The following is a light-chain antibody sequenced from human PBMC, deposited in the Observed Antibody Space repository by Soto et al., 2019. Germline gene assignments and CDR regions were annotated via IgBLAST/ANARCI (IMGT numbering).Light chain of an antibody. V-gene: IGLV4-69*01. CDR2: LNSDGSH. Sequence: QSVLTQSPSASASRGASVKPSGILSIGHSSYAFAWHQQQPDKGPRFLMKLNSDGSHTKGDGIPDRFSGSSSGAERYLTISSLQSEDEADYYCQTWGTGIEVFGGGTKLTVL. J-gene: IGLJ2*01. CDR1: IGHSSYA. CDR3: QTWGTGIEV.